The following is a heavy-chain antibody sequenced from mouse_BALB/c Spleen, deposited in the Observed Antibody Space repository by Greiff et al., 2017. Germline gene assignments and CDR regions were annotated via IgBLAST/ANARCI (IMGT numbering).Heavy chain of an antibody. CDR2: ISSGSSTI. CDR3: TRDDYYALDY. J-gene: IGHJ4*01. V-gene: IGHV5-17*02. Sequence: EVMLVESGGGLVQPGGSRKLSCAASGFTFSSFGMHWVRQAPEKGLEWVAYISSGSSTIYYADTVKGRFTITRDKPRNTLFLQMTSLKSDDTAMYYCTRDDYYALDYWGQGTSVTVSS. CDR1: GFTFSSFG.